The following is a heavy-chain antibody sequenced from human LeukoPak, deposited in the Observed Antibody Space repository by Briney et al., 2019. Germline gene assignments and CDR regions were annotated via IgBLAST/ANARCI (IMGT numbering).Heavy chain of an antibody. Sequence: GGSLRLSSAASGFTFSSYGMHWVRQAPGKGLEWVAVIWYDGSNKYYADSVKGRFTISRDNSKNTLYLQMNSLRAEDTAVYYCARDESRMTTVTTHWGQGTLVTVSS. D-gene: IGHD4-17*01. J-gene: IGHJ4*02. CDR1: GFTFSSYG. CDR2: IWYDGSNK. CDR3: ARDESRMTTVTTH. V-gene: IGHV3-33*08.